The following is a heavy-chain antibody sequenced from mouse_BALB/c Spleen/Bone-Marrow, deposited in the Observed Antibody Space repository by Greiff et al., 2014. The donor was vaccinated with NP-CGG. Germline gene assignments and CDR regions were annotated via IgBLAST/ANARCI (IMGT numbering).Heavy chain of an antibody. Sequence: VQLKESGGGLVQPGGSRKLSCAASGFTFSSFGMHWVRQAPEKGLEWVAYISSGSSTIYYADTVKGRFTISRDNPKNTLFLQMTSLWSEDTAMYYCARSSYGYDRQAYFFDYWGQGTTLTVSS. V-gene: IGHV5-17*02. CDR1: GFTFSSFG. CDR3: ARSSYGYDRQAYFFDY. CDR2: ISSGSSTI. J-gene: IGHJ2*01. D-gene: IGHD2-2*01.